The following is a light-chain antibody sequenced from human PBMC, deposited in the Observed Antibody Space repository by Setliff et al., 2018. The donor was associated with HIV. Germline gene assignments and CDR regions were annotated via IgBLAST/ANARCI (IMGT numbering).Light chain of an antibody. CDR2: EVD. J-gene: IGLJ2*01. V-gene: IGLV2-23*02. Sequence: QSALAQPASVSGSPGQAITISCTGTSSDVGNYNLVSWYQQYPGTPPKMMIYEVDKRPSGVSNRFSGSKSGNTASLTISGLQAEDEADYFCCSYATTGTVFGGGTK. CDR1: SSDVGNYNL. CDR3: CSYATTGTV.